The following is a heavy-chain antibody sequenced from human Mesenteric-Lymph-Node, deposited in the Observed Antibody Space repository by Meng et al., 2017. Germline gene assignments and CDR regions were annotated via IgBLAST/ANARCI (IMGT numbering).Heavy chain of an antibody. V-gene: IGHV4-30-4*01. Sequence: QVQLQESGPGLVKPSQTLSLICTVSGGSISSGDYYWSWISQPPGKGLEWIANIYYNGDTYYNPSLRSRVTMSIDTSKNQFSLNVISVTATDTAVYYCARASRTFDNWFDPWGQGTLVTVSS. CDR3: ARASRTFDNWFDP. CDR2: IYYNGDT. CDR1: GGSISSGDYY. D-gene: IGHD1-14*01. J-gene: IGHJ5*02.